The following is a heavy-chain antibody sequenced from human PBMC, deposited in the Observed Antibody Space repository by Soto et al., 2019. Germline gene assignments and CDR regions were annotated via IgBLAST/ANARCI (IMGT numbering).Heavy chain of an antibody. J-gene: IGHJ5*02. CDR1: GFTFSSYG. CDR2: ISYDGSNK. Sequence: GGSLRLSCAASGFTFSSYGMHWVRQAPGKGLEWVAVISYDGSNKYYADSVKGRFTISRDNSKNTLYLQMNSLRAEDTAVYYCAKEIWIAARRGDWYNWFDPWGQGTLVTVSS. D-gene: IGHD6-6*01. CDR3: AKEIWIAARRGDWYNWFDP. V-gene: IGHV3-30*18.